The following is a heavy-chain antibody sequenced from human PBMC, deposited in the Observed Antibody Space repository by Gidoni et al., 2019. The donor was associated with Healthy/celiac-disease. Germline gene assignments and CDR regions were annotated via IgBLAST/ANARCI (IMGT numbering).Heavy chain of an antibody. V-gene: IGHV4-59*01. Sequence: QVQLQESGPGLVKPSETLSLPCTVSGGSISSFYWGWIRQPPGKGLEWIGYIYSSGSTNYNPSLKSRLTMSVDTSKSQFSLNLSSVTAADTAVYFCARGASRRYFDYWGQGTLVTVSS. J-gene: IGHJ4*02. CDR3: ARGASRRYFDY. D-gene: IGHD2-21*01. CDR1: GGSISSFY. CDR2: IYSSGST.